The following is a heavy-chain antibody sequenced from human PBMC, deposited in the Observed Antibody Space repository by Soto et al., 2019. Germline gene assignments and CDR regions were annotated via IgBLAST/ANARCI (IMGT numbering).Heavy chain of an antibody. D-gene: IGHD6-6*01. Sequence: EVQLLESGGGLVQPGGSLRLSCAASGFTFSSYAMSWVRQAPGKGLEWVSAISGSGGSTYYADSVKGRFTISRDNSKNTLYLQMNSLRAEDTAVYYCAKDGIVARRSYYYYYMDVWGKGTTVTVSS. CDR2: ISGSGGST. CDR1: GFTFSSYA. V-gene: IGHV3-23*01. CDR3: AKDGIVARRSYYYYYMDV. J-gene: IGHJ6*03.